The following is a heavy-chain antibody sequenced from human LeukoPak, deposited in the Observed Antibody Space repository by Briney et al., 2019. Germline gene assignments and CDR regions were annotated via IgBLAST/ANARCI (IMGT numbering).Heavy chain of an antibody. J-gene: IGHJ1*01. CDR1: GFTFSNYR. D-gene: IGHD2-2*01. CDR3: AKPRYCSSTSCYEYFQH. Sequence: GGSLRLSCAASGFTFSNYRMNWVRQAPGKGLEWVSSISSSSIYIYYADSLKGRFTISRDNAKNSLYLQMNSLRAEDTAVYYCAKPRYCSSTSCYEYFQHWGQGTLVTVSS. CDR2: ISSSSIYI. V-gene: IGHV3-21*01.